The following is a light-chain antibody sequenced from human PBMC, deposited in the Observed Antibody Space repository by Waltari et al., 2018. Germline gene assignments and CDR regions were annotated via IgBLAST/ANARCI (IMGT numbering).Light chain of an antibody. J-gene: IGLJ2*01. Sequence: QSALTQPASVSGSPGQSITISCTGTSIDVGGYNYVSWYQQHPGKAPKFMIYDVSNRHSGFSNRIAGSKSGNTASLTISGLQAEDEADYYCSSYISSSTLELFGGGTSLTVL. CDR1: SIDVGGYNY. V-gene: IGLV2-14*03. CDR2: DVS. CDR3: SSYISSSTLEL.